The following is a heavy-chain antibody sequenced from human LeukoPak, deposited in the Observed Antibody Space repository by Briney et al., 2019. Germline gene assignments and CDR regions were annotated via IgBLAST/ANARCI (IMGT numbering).Heavy chain of an antibody. D-gene: IGHD3-10*01. CDR1: GFTFSSYA. J-gene: IGHJ4*02. Sequence: GGSLRLSCAASGFTFSSYAMSWVRQAPGKGLEWVSAISGSGGSTYYADSVKGRFTISRDNSKNTLYLQMNSLRAEDTAVYSCASALGSGSSFDYWGQGTLVTVSS. CDR2: ISGSGGST. CDR3: ASALGSGSSFDY. V-gene: IGHV3-23*01.